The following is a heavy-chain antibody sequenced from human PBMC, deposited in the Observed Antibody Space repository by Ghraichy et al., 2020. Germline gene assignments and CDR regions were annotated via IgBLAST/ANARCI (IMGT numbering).Heavy chain of an antibody. V-gene: IGHV4-39*01. CDR1: GGSISSSSFY. J-gene: IGHJ1*01. D-gene: IGHD4-11*01. Sequence: SQTLSLTCTVSGGSISSSSFYWGWIRQPPGKGLEWIGSIYYSGSTRYNPSLKSRVTISVDTSKNQFSLKLSSVTAADTAVDYGSRPATTTASYFQHWGQGTLVIVSS. CDR2: IYYSGST. CDR3: SRPATTTASYFQH.